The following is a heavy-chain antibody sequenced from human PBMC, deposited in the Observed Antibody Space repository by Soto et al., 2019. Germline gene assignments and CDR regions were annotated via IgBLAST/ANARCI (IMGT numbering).Heavy chain of an antibody. J-gene: IGHJ5*02. CDR1: GGSISSGCYY. V-gene: IGHV4-31*03. CDR2: IYYSGST. D-gene: IGHD3-22*01. CDR3: ARIWSYDSPFDP. Sequence: TMSLTCTVSGGSISSGCYYWSWINKHPGKGLEWIGYIYYSGSTYYNPSLKGRVTISVDTSKNQFSLKLSSVTAADTAVYYCARIWSYDSPFDPWGQGTLVTVSS.